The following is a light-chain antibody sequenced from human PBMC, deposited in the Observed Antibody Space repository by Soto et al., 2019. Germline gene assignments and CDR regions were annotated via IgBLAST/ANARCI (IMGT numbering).Light chain of an antibody. CDR3: TSYTRSPTYV. J-gene: IGLJ1*01. CDR2: DVS. V-gene: IGLV2-14*01. Sequence: QSALTQAASVSGSPGQSVTISCTGTSSDVGGFNYVSWYQQHPGEAPKLVIFDVSYRPSGVSNRFSGSKSGNTASLTISGLQAEDEAEYYCTSYTRSPTYVFGTGTKLTVL. CDR1: SSDVGGFNY.